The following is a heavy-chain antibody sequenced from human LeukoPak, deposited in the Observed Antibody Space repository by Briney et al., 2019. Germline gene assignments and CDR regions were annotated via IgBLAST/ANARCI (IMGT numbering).Heavy chain of an antibody. Sequence: GGSLRLSCAASGFPFAPFWMTWVRQAPGKGPEFVATMNRDGSEVAYGNSVRGRFTISRDNAKNSLYLQMYSLRAEDTAVYYCARGIDEWLYLNYWGQGAPVTVSS. CDR3: ARGIDEWLYLNY. CDR2: MNRDGSEV. V-gene: IGHV3-7*04. D-gene: IGHD3-3*01. CDR1: GFPFAPFW. J-gene: IGHJ4*02.